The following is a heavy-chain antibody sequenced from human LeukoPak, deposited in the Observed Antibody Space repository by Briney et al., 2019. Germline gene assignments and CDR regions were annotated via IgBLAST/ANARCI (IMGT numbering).Heavy chain of an antibody. CDR2: ITSSGAAT. CDR1: GFTFDDYA. Sequence: GGSLRLSCAASGFTFDDYAMHWVRQAPGKGLEWVSSITSSGAATYYADSVKGRFTISRDNSDNTLYLQMNSLRAEDTAVYYCAKDRPNYYGSNGHYYKLNGDCWGQGTLVTVSS. V-gene: IGHV3-23*01. D-gene: IGHD3-22*01. J-gene: IGHJ4*02. CDR3: AKDRPNYYGSNGHYYKLNGDC.